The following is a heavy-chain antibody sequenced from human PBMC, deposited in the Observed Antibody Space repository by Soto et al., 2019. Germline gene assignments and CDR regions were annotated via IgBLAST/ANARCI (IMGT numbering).Heavy chain of an antibody. CDR3: ARAGRAVNWFDP. CDR2: IYHSGST. V-gene: IGHV4-38-2*01. CDR1: GYSISSGYY. Sequence: SATLSLTCAVSGYSISSGYYWGWIRQPPGTGLEWIGSIYHSGSTYYNQSLKSRVTISVDTSKNQFSLKLSSVTAADTAVYYCARAGRAVNWFDPWGQGTLVTVSS. J-gene: IGHJ5*02. D-gene: IGHD6-25*01.